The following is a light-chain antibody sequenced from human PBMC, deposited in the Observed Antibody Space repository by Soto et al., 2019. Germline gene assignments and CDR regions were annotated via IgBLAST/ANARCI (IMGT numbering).Light chain of an antibody. CDR3: QQRSNWPPWT. Sequence: TVPTQSPPTLSLPPPPPPTLSCRASQSVSILLAWYQQKPGQAPRLLIHGATTRATGIPARFSGSGSGTDFTLTISSLEPEDFAVYYCQQRSNWPPWTFGQGTKVDIK. V-gene: IGKV3-11*01. J-gene: IGKJ1*01. CDR1: QSVSIL. CDR2: GAT.